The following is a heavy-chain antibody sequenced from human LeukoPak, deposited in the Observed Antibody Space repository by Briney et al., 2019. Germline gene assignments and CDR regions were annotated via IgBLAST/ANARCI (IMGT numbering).Heavy chain of an antibody. D-gene: IGHD4-23*01. CDR2: IYTSGST. CDR3: AREPLYGGNPADY. CDR1: GGSISSGSYY. J-gene: IGHJ4*02. V-gene: IGHV4-61*02. Sequence: PSETLSLTCTVSGGSISSGSYYWSWIRQPAGKGLEWIGRIYTSGSTNYNPSLKSRVTISVDTSKNQFSLKLSSVTAADTAVYYCAREPLYGGNPADYWGQGTLVTVPS.